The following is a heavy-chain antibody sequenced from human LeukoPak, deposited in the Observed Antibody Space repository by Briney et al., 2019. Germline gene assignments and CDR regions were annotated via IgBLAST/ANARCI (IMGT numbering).Heavy chain of an antibody. CDR3: ARQSITIDEFDY. J-gene: IGHJ4*02. Sequence: GGSLRLSCAAARFTFSSYAMSWVRQAPGKGLEWVSTIIGNAGSTYYADSVKGRFTITRANYKNTLDLQMNSLRAEDTAVYYCARQSITIDEFDYWGQGTLVTVSS. CDR2: IIGNAGST. D-gene: IGHD3-3*01. CDR1: RFTFSSYA. V-gene: IGHV3-23*01.